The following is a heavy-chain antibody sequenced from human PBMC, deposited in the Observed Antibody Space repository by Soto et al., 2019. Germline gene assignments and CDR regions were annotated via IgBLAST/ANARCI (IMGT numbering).Heavy chain of an antibody. CDR2: IKQDGSDK. V-gene: IGHV3-7*03. D-gene: IGHD3-22*01. CDR3: ARYYDSGTYPHFDY. Sequence: PGGSLRLSCAGSGFTFSGYWMHWVRQAPGNGLEWVANIKQDGSDKYYVDSVKGRFTISRDNAKNSLFLQVSSLRAEDSAVYYCARYYDSGTYPHFDYWGQGTLVPVSS. J-gene: IGHJ4*02. CDR1: GFTFSGYW.